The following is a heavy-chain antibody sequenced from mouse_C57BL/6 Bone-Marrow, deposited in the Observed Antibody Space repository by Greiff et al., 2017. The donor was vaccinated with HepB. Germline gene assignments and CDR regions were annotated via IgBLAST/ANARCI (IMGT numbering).Heavy chain of an antibody. J-gene: IGHJ2*01. CDR2: IYPSDSET. D-gene: IGHD2-3*01. V-gene: IGHV1-61*01. Sequence: QVHVKQPGAELVRPGSSVKLSCKASGYTFTSYWMDWVKQRPGQGLEWIGNIYPSDSETHYNQKFKDKATLTVDKSSSTAYMQLSSLTSEDSAVYYCAREGDGYPFDYWGQGTTLTVSS. CDR1: GYTFTSYW. CDR3: AREGDGYPFDY.